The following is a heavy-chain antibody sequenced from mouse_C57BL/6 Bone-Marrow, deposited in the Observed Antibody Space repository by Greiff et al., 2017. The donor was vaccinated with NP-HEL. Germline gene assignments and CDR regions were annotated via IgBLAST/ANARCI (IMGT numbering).Heavy chain of an antibody. CDR3: ARPWDYFPDWFAY. V-gene: IGHV1-69*01. CDR2: LDPSDSYT. Sequence: QVQLQQSGAELVMPGASVKLSCKASGYTFTSYWMHWVKQRPGQGLEWIGELDPSDSYTNYNQKVKGKYTLTVDKASSTAYMQLSSLTSEDSAVYYCARPWDYFPDWFAYWGQGTLVTVSA. D-gene: IGHD1-1*01. J-gene: IGHJ3*01. CDR1: GYTFTSYW.